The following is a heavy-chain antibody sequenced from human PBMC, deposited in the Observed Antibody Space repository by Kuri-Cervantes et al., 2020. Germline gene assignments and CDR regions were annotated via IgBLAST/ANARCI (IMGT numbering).Heavy chain of an antibody. J-gene: IGHJ6*02. CDR2: ISCDGSNK. CDR1: GLTFSTYG. D-gene: IGHD2-2*01. V-gene: IGHV3-30*18. CDR3: AKDQGSYADV. Sequence: GESLKISCAASGLTFSTYGMHWVRQAPGKGLEWVAIISCDGSNKDYTDSVRGRFTISRDNAKDTLCLQMNSLRAEDTAVYYCAKDQGSYADVWGQGTTVTVSS.